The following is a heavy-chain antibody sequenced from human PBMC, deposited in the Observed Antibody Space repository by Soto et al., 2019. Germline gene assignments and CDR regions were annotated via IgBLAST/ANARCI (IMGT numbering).Heavy chain of an antibody. D-gene: IGHD6-13*01. CDR3: ARARATIAAAAIFDC. Sequence: QVQLQESGPGLVKPSGTLSLTCAVSGGSNSTSNWWSWVRQPPGKGLEWIGEVYRTGSTNYNPALESRLTISVDKPKNQFSLKLTSVTAADTAVYYCARARATIAAAAIFDCWGQGTLVTVSS. J-gene: IGHJ4*02. CDR1: GGSNSTSNW. V-gene: IGHV4-4*02. CDR2: VYRTGST.